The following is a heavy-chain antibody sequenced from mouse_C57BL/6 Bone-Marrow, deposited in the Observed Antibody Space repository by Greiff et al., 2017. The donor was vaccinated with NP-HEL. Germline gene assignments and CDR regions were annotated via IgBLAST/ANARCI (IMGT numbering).Heavy chain of an antibody. Sequence: EVQLQQSGPELVKPGASVKISCKASGYTFTDYYMNWVKQSHGKSLEWIGDINPNNGGTSYNQKFTGKATLTVDKSSSTAYMELRSLTSEDSAVYYCARSDYYYGSSYVWYFDVWGTGTTVTVSS. D-gene: IGHD1-1*01. J-gene: IGHJ1*03. CDR3: ARSDYYYGSSYVWYFDV. V-gene: IGHV1-26*01. CDR1: GYTFTDYY. CDR2: INPNNGGT.